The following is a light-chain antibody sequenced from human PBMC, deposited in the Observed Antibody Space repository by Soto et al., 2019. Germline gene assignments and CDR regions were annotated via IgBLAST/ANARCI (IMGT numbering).Light chain of an antibody. CDR2: GAS. J-gene: IGKJ1*01. V-gene: IGKV3-20*01. CDR1: RSVSNNY. Sequence: EIVLTQSPGTLSLSPGERATLSCRASRSVSNNYLAWYQQKPGQAPRLLIYGASNRATGIPDRFSGSGSGTDFTLTISRLEPEDFAGYYCQQYGSSGTFGQGTKVDIK. CDR3: QQYGSSGT.